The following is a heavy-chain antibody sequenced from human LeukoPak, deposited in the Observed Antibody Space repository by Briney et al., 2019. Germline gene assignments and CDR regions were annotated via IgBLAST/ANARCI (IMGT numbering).Heavy chain of an antibody. CDR1: GGSISSGGYY. CDR2: IYHSGST. D-gene: IGHD6-13*01. V-gene: IGHV4-30-2*01. J-gene: IGHJ4*02. CDR3: ARGRPPRRIAAAPYYFDY. Sequence: SQTLSLTCTVSGGSISSGGYYWSWIRQPPGKGLEWIGYIYHSGSTYYNPSLKSRVTISVDRSKNQFSLKLSSVTAADTAVYYCARGRPPRRIAAAPYYFDYWGQGTLVTVSS.